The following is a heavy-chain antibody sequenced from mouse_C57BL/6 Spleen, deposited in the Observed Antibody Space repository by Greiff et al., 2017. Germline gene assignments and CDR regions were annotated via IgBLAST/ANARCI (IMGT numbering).Heavy chain of an antibody. CDR2: IRNKANGYTT. Sequence: EVKLQESGGGLVQPGGSLSLSCAASGFTFTDYYMSWVRQPPGKALEWLGFIRNKANGYTTEYSASVKGRFTISRDNSQSILYLQMNALRAEDSATYYCARYRELPFYAMDYWGQGTSVTVSS. CDR3: ARYRELPFYAMDY. J-gene: IGHJ4*01. CDR1: GFTFTDYY. V-gene: IGHV7-3*01.